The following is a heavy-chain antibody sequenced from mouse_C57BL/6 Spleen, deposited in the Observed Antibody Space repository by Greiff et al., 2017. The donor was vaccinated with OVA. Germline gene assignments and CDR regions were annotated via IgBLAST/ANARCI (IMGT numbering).Heavy chain of an antibody. CDR3: ARDDGNYMFAY. D-gene: IGHD2-1*01. CDR2: ISDGGSYT. J-gene: IGHJ3*01. CDR1: GFTFSSYA. Sequence: VQLKESGGGLVKPGGSLKLSCAASGFTFSSYAMSWVRQTPEKRLEWVATISDGGSYTYYPDNVKGRFTISRDNAKNNLYLQMSHLKSEDTAMYYCARDDGNYMFAYWGQGTLVTVSA. V-gene: IGHV5-4*01.